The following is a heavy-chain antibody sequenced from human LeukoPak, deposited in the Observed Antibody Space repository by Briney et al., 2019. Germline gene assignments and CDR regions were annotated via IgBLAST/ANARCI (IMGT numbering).Heavy chain of an antibody. J-gene: IGHJ5*02. D-gene: IGHD6-19*01. V-gene: IGHV4-4*07. CDR3: ARDLQYNWFDP. CDR2: IYTSGST. Sequence: SETLSLTCAVYGGSFSGYYWSWIRQPAGKGLEWIGRIYTSGSTNYNPSLKSRVTMSVDTSKNQFSLKLSSVTAADTAVYYCARDLQYNWFDPWGQGTLVTVSS. CDR1: GGSFSGYY.